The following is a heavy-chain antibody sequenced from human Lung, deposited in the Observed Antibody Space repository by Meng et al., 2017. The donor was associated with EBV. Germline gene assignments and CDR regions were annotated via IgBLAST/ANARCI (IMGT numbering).Heavy chain of an antibody. Sequence: QVLLQAAAPVLVKPSQTLSLTCTVSVGFISSGNCYWSWPRQPPGKGLEWIGYIYYSRSTYYNPSLKSRVTISVDTSKNQFSLKLSSVTAADTAVYYCARGPTTYFDYWGQGTLVTVSS. V-gene: IGHV4-30-4*01. CDR2: IYYSRST. D-gene: IGHD2/OR15-2a*01. CDR3: ARGPTTYFDY. J-gene: IGHJ4*02. CDR1: VGFISSGNCY.